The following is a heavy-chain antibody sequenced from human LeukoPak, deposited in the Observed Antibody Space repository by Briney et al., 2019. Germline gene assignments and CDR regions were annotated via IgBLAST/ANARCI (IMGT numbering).Heavy chain of an antibody. CDR1: GGSISYYY. CDR3: AREGGPYRPLDY. CDR2: IYGSGST. J-gene: IGHJ4*02. Sequence: SETLSLTCTVSGGSISYYYWTWIRQPAGKGLEWIGRIYGSGSTNYNPSLKSRVIMSVDTSKNQLFLNLRSVTAADTAVYYCAREGGPYRPLDYSGQGTLVTVSS. V-gene: IGHV4-4*07.